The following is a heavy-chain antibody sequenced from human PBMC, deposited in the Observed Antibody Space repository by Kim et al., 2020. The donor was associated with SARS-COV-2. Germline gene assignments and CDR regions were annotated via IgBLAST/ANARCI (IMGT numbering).Heavy chain of an antibody. V-gene: IGHV3-30-3*01. CDR2: ISYDGSNK. CDR3: ASRVDIDY. CDR1: GFTFSSYA. J-gene: IGHJ4*02. Sequence: GGSLRLSCAASGFTFSSYAMHWVRQAPGKGLEWVAVISYDGSNKYYADSVKGRFTISRDNSKNTLYLQMNSLRAEDTAVYYCASRVDIDYWGQGTLVTVSS.